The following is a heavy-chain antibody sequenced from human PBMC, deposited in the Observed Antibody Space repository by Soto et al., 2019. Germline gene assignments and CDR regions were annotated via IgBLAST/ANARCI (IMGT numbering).Heavy chain of an antibody. Sequence: SETLSLTCTVSGGSISSYYWSWIRQPAGKGLEWIGRIYASGGTNYNPSLKSRVTMSADTSKNQLSLRLSSVTAADTAVYYCARDRKQNGDYLPDYYYGMDVWGQGATVTVSS. CDR2: IYASGGT. V-gene: IGHV4-4*07. CDR3: ARDRKQNGDYLPDYYYGMDV. J-gene: IGHJ6*02. CDR1: GGSISSYY. D-gene: IGHD4-17*01.